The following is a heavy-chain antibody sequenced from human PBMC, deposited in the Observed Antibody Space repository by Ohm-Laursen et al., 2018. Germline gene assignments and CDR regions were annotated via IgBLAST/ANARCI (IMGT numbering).Heavy chain of an antibody. V-gene: IGHV4-31*03. CDR3: ARIESDSGGYWYFGMDV. CDR1: GGSISNGGYY. J-gene: IGHJ6*02. Sequence: TLSLTCNVSGGSISNGGYYWTWIRQHTGKGLEWIGNIYDSGRTYYNPSLKSRVSVSADTSKNQFSLNLSSVTAADTAVYYCARIESDSGGYWYFGMDVWGQGTTVTVSS. D-gene: IGHD3-22*01. CDR2: IYDSGRT.